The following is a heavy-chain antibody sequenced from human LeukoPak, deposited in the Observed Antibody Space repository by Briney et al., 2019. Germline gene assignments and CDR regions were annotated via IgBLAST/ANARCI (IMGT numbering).Heavy chain of an antibody. CDR2: ISGSGGST. V-gene: IGHV3-23*01. Sequence: GGSLRLSCAASGFTFSSNAMSWVRQAPGKGLEWVSGISGSGGSTYYADSVKGRFTISRDNSKNTLYLQMNRLRAEDTAVYYCAKDSLGDSSSWYSYWGQGTLVTVSS. D-gene: IGHD6-13*01. J-gene: IGHJ4*02. CDR3: AKDSLGDSSSWYSY. CDR1: GFTFSSNA.